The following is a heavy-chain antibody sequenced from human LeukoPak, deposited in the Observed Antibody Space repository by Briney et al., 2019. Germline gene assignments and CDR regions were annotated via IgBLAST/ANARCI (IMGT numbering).Heavy chain of an antibody. V-gene: IGHV3-23*01. CDR1: GFTFSSYA. CDR3: AKNLGSYGPDYFDY. D-gene: IGHD5-18*01. J-gene: IGHJ4*02. CDR2: ISGSGGST. Sequence: GSLRLSCAASGFTFSSYAISWVRQAPGKGLEGVSSISGSGGSTYYADSVKGRFTTSRDNSKNTLYLQMSSLRAEDTAVYYCAKNLGSYGPDYFDYWGQGTLVTVSS.